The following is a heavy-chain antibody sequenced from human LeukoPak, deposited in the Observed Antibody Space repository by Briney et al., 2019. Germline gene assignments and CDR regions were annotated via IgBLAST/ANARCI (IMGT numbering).Heavy chain of an antibody. Sequence: GGSLRLSCAASGFNFSDYYMSWIRQAPGKGLEWVSYISSSGSTIYYADSVKGRFTISRDNAKNTLYLQMNSLRAEDTAVYYCARDSENCGGDCLDYWGQGTLVTVSS. CDR3: ARDSENCGGDCLDY. J-gene: IGHJ4*02. CDR2: ISSSGSTI. V-gene: IGHV3-11*01. D-gene: IGHD2-21*02. CDR1: GFNFSDYY.